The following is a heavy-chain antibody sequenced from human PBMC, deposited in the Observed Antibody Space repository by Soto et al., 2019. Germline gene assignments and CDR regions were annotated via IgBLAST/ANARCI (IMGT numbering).Heavy chain of an antibody. D-gene: IGHD3-3*01. J-gene: IGHJ4*02. CDR2: IYYSGST. V-gene: IGHV4-39*01. CDR3: ARHDRGNDFCSLVRRGLARYFDY. Sequence: SQTLSLTCTVSGGSISSSSYYWCGIRQPPGKGLEWIGRIYYSGSTYYNPSLKRRATIALDTSNNQFSLKLSSVTAADTAVYYCARHDRGNDFCSLVRRGLARYFDYSGQAPLGT. CDR1: GGSISSSSYY.